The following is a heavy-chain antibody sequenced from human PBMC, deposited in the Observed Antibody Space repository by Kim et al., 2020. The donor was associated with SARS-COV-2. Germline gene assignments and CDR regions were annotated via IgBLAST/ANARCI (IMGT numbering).Heavy chain of an antibody. CDR3: ARGRVYYDFWSGYYGKDVNDNWFDP. CDR2: INAGNGNT. D-gene: IGHD3-3*01. CDR1: GYTFTSYA. V-gene: IGHV1-3*01. J-gene: IGHJ5*02. Sequence: ASVKVSCKASGYTFTSYAMHWVRQAPGQRLEWMGWINAGNGNTKYSQKFQGRVTITRDTSASTAYMELSSLRSEDTAVYYCARGRVYYDFWSGYYGKDVNDNWFDPWGQGTLVTVSS.